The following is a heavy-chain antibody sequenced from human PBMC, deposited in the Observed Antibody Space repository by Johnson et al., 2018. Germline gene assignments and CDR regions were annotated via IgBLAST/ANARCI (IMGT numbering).Heavy chain of an antibody. CDR2: ISYDGSNK. CDR3: ARDGTGDDSSWYGDYYYYMDV. V-gene: IGHV3-30-3*01. Sequence: MHWVRQAPGKGLEWVAVISYDGSNKYYADSVKGRFTISRDNSKNTLYLQMNSLRAEDTAVYYCARDGTGDDSSWYGDYYYYMDVWGKGTTVTVSS. J-gene: IGHJ6*03. D-gene: IGHD6-13*01.